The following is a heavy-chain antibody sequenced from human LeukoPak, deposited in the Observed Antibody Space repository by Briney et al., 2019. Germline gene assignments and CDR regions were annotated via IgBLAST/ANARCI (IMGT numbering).Heavy chain of an antibody. D-gene: IGHD3-10*01. J-gene: IGHJ4*02. CDR2: IYHNGST. V-gene: IGHV4-30-2*01. Sequence: SETLSLTCAVSGGSISSGGYSWSWIRQPPGKGLEWIGYIYHNGSTYYNPSLKSRVTISVDRSKNQFSLKLSSVTAADTAVYYCARGGSPTRHFDYWGQGTLVTVFS. CDR1: GGSISSGGYS. CDR3: ARGGSPTRHFDY.